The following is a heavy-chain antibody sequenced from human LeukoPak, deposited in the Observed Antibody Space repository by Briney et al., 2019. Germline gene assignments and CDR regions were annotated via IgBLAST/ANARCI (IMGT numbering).Heavy chain of an antibody. CDR3: ARLVVAAGTKYFQH. CDR2: IYYSGST. Sequence: PSETLSLTCAVSGGSISSYYWSWIRQPPGKGLEWIGYIYYSGSTNYNPSLKSRVTISVDTSKNQFSLKLSSVTAADTAVYYCARLVVAAGTKYFQHWGQGTLVTVSS. CDR1: GGSISSYY. V-gene: IGHV4-59*08. D-gene: IGHD2-2*01. J-gene: IGHJ1*01.